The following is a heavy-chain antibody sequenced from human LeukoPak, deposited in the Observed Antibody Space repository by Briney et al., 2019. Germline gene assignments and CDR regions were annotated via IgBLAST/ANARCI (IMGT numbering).Heavy chain of an antibody. CDR1: GVSISSYY. J-gene: IGHJ6*02. D-gene: IGHD4-17*01. Sequence: PSETLSLTCTVSGVSISSYYGSWLRQPPGKGLEWLGYIYYSGSTNYNPSLKSRVTISVDTSKNQFSLKLSSVTAADTAVYYCARKNRERGDYHDYYYYGMDVWGQGTTVTVSS. CDR2: IYYSGST. V-gene: IGHV4-59*01. CDR3: ARKNRERGDYHDYYYYGMDV.